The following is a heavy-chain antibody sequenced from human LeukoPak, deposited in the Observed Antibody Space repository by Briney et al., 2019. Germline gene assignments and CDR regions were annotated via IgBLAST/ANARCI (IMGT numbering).Heavy chain of an antibody. D-gene: IGHD3-10*01. CDR2: IYYSGST. Sequence: ASETLSLTCTVSGGSISSYYWSWIRQPPGKGLEWIGYIYYSGSTNYNPSLKSRVTISVDTSKNQFSLKLSSATAADTAVYYCARQTFGVLYFDSWGQGTLVIVSS. CDR1: GGSISSYY. V-gene: IGHV4-59*08. J-gene: IGHJ4*02. CDR3: ARQTFGVLYFDS.